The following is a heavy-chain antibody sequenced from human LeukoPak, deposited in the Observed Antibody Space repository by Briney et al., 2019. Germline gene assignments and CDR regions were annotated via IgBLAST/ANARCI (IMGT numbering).Heavy chain of an antibody. V-gene: IGHV3-23*01. Sequence: GGSLRLSCAASGFTFSSYGMSWVRQAPGKGLEWVSAISGSGGSTYYADSVKGRFAISRDNSKNTLYLQMNSLRAEDTAVYYCAKSGYSSSFYLDYWGQGTLVTVSS. CDR3: AKSGYSSSFYLDY. CDR2: ISGSGGST. CDR1: GFTFSSYG. D-gene: IGHD6-13*01. J-gene: IGHJ4*02.